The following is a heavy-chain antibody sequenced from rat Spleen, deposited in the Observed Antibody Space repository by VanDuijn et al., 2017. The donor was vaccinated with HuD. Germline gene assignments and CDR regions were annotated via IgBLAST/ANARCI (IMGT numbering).Heavy chain of an antibody. CDR3: ARPSYGYPFAY. CDR2: ITYDGGST. Sequence: EVQLAESGGGLVQPGRSLKLSCAASGFTFSDYNMAWVRQAPKKGLEWVAAITYDGGSTYYRDSMKGRFTISRDNAKSTLYLQMDSLRSEDTATYYCARPSYGYPFAYWGQGTLVTVSS. CDR1: GFTFSDYN. V-gene: IGHV5-7*01. D-gene: IGHD1-7*01. J-gene: IGHJ3*01.